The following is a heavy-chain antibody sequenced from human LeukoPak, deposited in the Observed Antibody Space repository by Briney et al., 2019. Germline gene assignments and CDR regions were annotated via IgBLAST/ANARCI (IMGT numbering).Heavy chain of an antibody. CDR3: ARAYQRLGELSLPDY. Sequence: ASVKVSCKAFGYTFTNYAMNWVRQAPGQGLEWMGWIHPSTGNPTYAQGFTGRFVFSLDTSVSTTYLQISSLKAEDTAVYYCARAYQRLGELSLPDYWGQGTLVTVSS. CDR1: GYTFTNYA. D-gene: IGHD3-16*02. V-gene: IGHV7-4-1*02. CDR2: IHPSTGNP. J-gene: IGHJ4*02.